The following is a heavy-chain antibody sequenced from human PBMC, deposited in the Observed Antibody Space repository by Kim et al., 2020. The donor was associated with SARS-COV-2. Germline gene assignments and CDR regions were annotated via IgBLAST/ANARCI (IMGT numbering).Heavy chain of an antibody. J-gene: IGHJ4*02. CDR1: GFSLSNARMG. CDR2: IFSNDEK. CDR3: ARIRAYHLSFQYYFDY. V-gene: IGHV2-26*01. Sequence: SGPTLVNPTETLTLTCTVSGFSLSNARMGVSWIRQPPGKALEWLAHIFSNDEKSYSTSLKSRLTISKDTSKSQVVLTMTNMDPVDTATYYCARIRAYHLSFQYYFDYWGQGTLVTVSS.